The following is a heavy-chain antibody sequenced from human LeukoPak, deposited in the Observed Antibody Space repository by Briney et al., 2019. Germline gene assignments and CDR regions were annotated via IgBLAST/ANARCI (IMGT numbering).Heavy chain of an antibody. V-gene: IGHV3-30*04. CDR3: ARSGWYSYWYFDL. CDR1: GFTFSSYA. D-gene: IGHD6-19*01. J-gene: IGHJ2*01. Sequence: PGRSLRLSCAASGFTFSSYAMHWVRQAPGKGLEWVAVISYDGSNKYYADSVKGRFTISRDNSKNTLYLQMNSLRAEDTAVYYCARSGWYSYWYFDLWGRGTLVTVSS. CDR2: ISYDGSNK.